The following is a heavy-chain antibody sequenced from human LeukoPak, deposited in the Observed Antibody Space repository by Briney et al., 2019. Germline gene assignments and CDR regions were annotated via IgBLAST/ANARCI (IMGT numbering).Heavy chain of an antibody. CDR1: GVSLSSDKYY. V-gene: IGHV4-31*03. CDR3: ATPYCGAISCLDVFDV. Sequence: TSQTLSLTCTVSGVSLSSDKYYWTWIRQRPGKGLEWIGHIYYSGSTSFNPSLKSRVSMSMDTSKSQFSLKLTSVTAADTAVYYCATPYCGAISCLDVFDVWGQGTVVTVSS. CDR2: IYYSGST. J-gene: IGHJ3*01. D-gene: IGHD2-21*01.